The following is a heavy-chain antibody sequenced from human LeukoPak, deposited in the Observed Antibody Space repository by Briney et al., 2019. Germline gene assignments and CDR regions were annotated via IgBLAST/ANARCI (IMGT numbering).Heavy chain of an antibody. CDR1: GFTVSSNY. CDR3: ARESSGWLHQGFDY. V-gene: IGHV3-66*01. D-gene: IGHD3-10*01. CDR2: IFGGGST. J-gene: IGHJ4*02. Sequence: PGGSLRLSCAASGFTVSSNYMSWVRRAPGKGLEWVSVIFGGGSTYYADSVKGRFTISRDNSKNTLYLQMNSLRADDTALYYCARESSGWLHQGFDYWGQGTLVTVSS.